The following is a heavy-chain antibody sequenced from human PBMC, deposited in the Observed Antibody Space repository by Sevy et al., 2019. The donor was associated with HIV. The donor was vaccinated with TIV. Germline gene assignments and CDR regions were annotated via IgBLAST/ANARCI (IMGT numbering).Heavy chain of an antibody. D-gene: IGHD3-22*01. Sequence: SETLSLTCTVSGGSISSYYWSWIRQPPGKGLEWIGYIYYSGSTNYNPSLKSRVTISVDTSKNQFSLKLSPVTAADTAVYYCARVPPAYYYDSSGYYFDYWGQGTLVTVSS. CDR2: IYYSGST. CDR1: GGSISSYY. CDR3: ARVPPAYYYDSSGYYFDY. J-gene: IGHJ4*02. V-gene: IGHV4-59*01.